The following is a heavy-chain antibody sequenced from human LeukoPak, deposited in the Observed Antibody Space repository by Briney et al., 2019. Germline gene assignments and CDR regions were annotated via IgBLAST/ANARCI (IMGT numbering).Heavy chain of an antibody. Sequence: ASVTVSCKASGYTFTSYGSSWVRQAPGQGLEWMGWISAYNGNTNYAQKLQGRVNMTKATSTSTAYMELRSLRSEDTAVYYCSRVTGYSYGPTNWFDDWGQGTLVTVSS. D-gene: IGHD5-18*01. CDR1: GYTFTSYG. CDR3: SRVTGYSYGPTNWFDD. J-gene: IGHJ5*02. V-gene: IGHV1-18*01. CDR2: ISAYNGNT.